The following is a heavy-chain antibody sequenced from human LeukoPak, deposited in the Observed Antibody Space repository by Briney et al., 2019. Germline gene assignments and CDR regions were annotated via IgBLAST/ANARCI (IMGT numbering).Heavy chain of an antibody. J-gene: IGHJ4*02. D-gene: IGHD2-2*01. CDR3: AKDRDCSSTSCYVPFDS. Sequence: GGSLRLSCAASGFTFTTYDMTWVRQAPGKGLEWVSGISGSGRTTNYADSVKGRFNISRDNSKNTLFLQMNILRAEATDVYYCAKDRDCSSTSCYVPFDSWGQGTLVTVSS. V-gene: IGHV3-23*01. CDR2: ISGSGRTT. CDR1: GFTFTTYD.